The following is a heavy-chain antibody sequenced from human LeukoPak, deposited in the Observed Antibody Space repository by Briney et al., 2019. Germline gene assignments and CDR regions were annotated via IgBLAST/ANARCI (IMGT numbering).Heavy chain of an antibody. J-gene: IGHJ3*02. CDR1: GGSISSYY. D-gene: IGHD3-9*01. V-gene: IGHV4-4*07. Sequence: TSETLSLTCAVSGGSISSYYWSWIRQPAGKGLEWIERIYTSGSTNYNTSLKSRVTMSVDTSKNQFSLKLSSVTAADTAVYYCARVLRYFDWRDAFDIWGQGTMVTVSS. CDR3: ARVLRYFDWRDAFDI. CDR2: IYTSGST.